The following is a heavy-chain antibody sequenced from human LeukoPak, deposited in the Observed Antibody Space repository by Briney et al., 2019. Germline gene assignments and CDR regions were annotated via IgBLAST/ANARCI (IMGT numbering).Heavy chain of an antibody. CDR2: INHNGNVN. D-gene: IGHD3-16*01. Sequence: GGSLRLSCAASGFTFSSYWMNWARQAPGKGLEWVASINHNGNVNYYVDSVKGRFTISKDNAKNSLYLQMSNLRAEDTAVYFCARGGGLDVWGQGATVTVSS. J-gene: IGHJ6*02. V-gene: IGHV3-7*03. CDR1: GFTFSSYW. CDR3: ARGGGLDV.